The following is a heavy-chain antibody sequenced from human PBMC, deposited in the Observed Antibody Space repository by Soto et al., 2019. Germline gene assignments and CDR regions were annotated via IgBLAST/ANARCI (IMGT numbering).Heavy chain of an antibody. CDR1: GFTFSSYW. D-gene: IGHD2-15*01. Sequence: EVQLVESGGGLVQPGGSLRLSCAASGFTFSSYWMHWVRQAPGKGLVWVSRINSDGSSTSYADSVKGRFTISRDNAKNTLYLQMNSLRAEDTAVYYCARVEEDCSGGSCYPPRWYFDLWGRGTLVTVSS. J-gene: IGHJ2*01. CDR3: ARVEEDCSGGSCYPPRWYFDL. CDR2: INSDGSST. V-gene: IGHV3-74*01.